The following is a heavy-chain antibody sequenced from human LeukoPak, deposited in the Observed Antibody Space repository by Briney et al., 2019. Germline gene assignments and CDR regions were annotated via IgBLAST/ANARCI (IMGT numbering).Heavy chain of an antibody. D-gene: IGHD4-23*01. CDR3: ARVNGGTSAHYGMDV. V-gene: IGHV1-69*04. Sequence: SVKVSCKASGGTFSSYAISWVRQAPGQGLEWMGRINPIFGIANYAQKFQGRVTITADKSTSTAYMELSSLRSEDTAVYYCARVNGGTSAHYGMDVWGQGTTVTVSS. CDR2: INPIFGIA. J-gene: IGHJ6*02. CDR1: GGTFSSYA.